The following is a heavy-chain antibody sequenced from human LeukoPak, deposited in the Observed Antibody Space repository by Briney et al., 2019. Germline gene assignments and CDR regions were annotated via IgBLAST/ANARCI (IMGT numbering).Heavy chain of an antibody. D-gene: IGHD2-2*01. CDR1: GFTFSSYA. V-gene: IGHV3-23*01. CDR2: ISGSGGST. Sequence: PGGSLRLSCAASGFTFSSYAMSWVRQAPGKGLEWVSAISGSGGSTYYADSVKGRFTISRDNSKNTLYLQMNSLRAEDTAVYYCAKDLPSYCSSTSCYENYYYYYMDVWGKGTTVTVSS. CDR3: AKDLPSYCSSTSCYENYYYYYMDV. J-gene: IGHJ6*03.